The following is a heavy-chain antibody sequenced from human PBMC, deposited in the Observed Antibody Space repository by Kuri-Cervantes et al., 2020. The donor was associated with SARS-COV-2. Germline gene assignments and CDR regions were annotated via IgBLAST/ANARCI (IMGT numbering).Heavy chain of an antibody. CDR3: ARVGATNPVVDY. Sequence: SETLSLTCTVSGGSISSYYWSWIRQPAGKGLEWIGRIYTSGSTNYNPSLKSRVTMSVDTSKNQLSLKLSSVTAADTAVYYCARVGATNPVVDYWGQGTLVTVSS. CDR1: GGSISSYY. CDR2: IYTSGST. J-gene: IGHJ4*02. V-gene: IGHV4-4*07. D-gene: IGHD1-26*01.